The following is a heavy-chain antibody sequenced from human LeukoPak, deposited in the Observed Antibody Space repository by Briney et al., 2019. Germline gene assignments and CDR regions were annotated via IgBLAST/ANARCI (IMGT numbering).Heavy chain of an antibody. CDR2: IIPILGIA. Sequence: GASVKVSCKASGGTFSSYAISWVRQAPGQGHEWMGRIIPILGIANYAQKFQGRVTITADKSTSTAYMELSSLRSEDTAVYYCARDAEYCTNGVCFPYGMDVWGQGTTVTVSS. V-gene: IGHV1-69*04. CDR1: GGTFSSYA. D-gene: IGHD2-8*01. J-gene: IGHJ6*02. CDR3: ARDAEYCTNGVCFPYGMDV.